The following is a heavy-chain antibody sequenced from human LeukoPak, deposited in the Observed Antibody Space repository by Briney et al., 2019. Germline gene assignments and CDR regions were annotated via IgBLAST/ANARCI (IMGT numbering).Heavy chain of an antibody. Sequence: ASATVSCTASGGTFSSYAISWVRQAPGQGLEWMGGIIPIFGTANYAQKFQGRVTITADESTSTAYMELSSLRSEDTAVYYCARSISIYYDSSGYAYFQHWGQGTLVTVSS. V-gene: IGHV1-69*13. D-gene: IGHD3-22*01. J-gene: IGHJ1*01. CDR1: GGTFSSYA. CDR2: IIPIFGTA. CDR3: ARSISIYYDSSGYAYFQH.